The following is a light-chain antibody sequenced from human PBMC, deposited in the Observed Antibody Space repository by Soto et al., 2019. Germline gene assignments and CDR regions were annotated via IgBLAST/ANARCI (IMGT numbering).Light chain of an antibody. V-gene: IGKV1-5*03. J-gene: IGKJ1*01. CDR3: QQYNSYST. CDR2: KAS. CDR1: QSISTW. Sequence: DIQMTQSPSTLPASVGDRVTITCRASQSISTWLAWYQQKPGKAPNLLIYKASRLETGVPSRFSGSGSGTEFTLTISSLQPDDFATYYCQQYNSYSTFGQGTKVDNK.